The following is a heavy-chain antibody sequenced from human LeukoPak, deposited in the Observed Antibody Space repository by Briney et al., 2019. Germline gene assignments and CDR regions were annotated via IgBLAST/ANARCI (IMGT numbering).Heavy chain of an antibody. J-gene: IGHJ4*02. CDR3: ARVEVPAPTLGGLYYFDY. V-gene: IGHV3-30-3*01. Sequence: GGSLRLSCGASGFTFSNYWMSWVRQAPGKGLEWVAVISYDGSNKYYADSVKGRFTISRDNSKNTLYLQMNSLRSDDTAVYYCARVEVPAPTLGGLYYFDYWGQGTLVTVSS. CDR2: ISYDGSNK. CDR1: GFTFSNYW. D-gene: IGHD2-2*01.